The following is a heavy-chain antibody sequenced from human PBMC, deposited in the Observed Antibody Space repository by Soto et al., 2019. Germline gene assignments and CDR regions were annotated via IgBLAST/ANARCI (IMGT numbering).Heavy chain of an antibody. CDR1: GFTFSRYW. V-gene: IGHV3-7*01. CDR3: ARGGYNSNWYALDY. D-gene: IGHD6-13*01. J-gene: IGHJ4*02. CDR2: IKQDGSEK. Sequence: EVQLVESGGGLVQPGRSLRLSCAPSGFTFSRYWMTWVRQAPGKGLEWLASIKQDGSEKYYVDTVKGRFTISRDNAKNSLTLQMNSMRAEDKAVYYGARGGYNSNWYALDYWGQGTLVTVSS.